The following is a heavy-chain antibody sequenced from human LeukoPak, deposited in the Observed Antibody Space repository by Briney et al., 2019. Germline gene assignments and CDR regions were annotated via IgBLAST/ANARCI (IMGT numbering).Heavy chain of an antibody. CDR2: INWNGGST. Sequence: TGGSLRLSCAASGFTFDDYGMSWVRQAPGKGLEWVSGINWNGGSTGYADSVEGRFAISRDNAKNSLYLQMNSLRAEDTALYYCARDRSMTHFDYWGQGTLVTVSS. J-gene: IGHJ4*02. V-gene: IGHV3-20*04. CDR1: GFTFDDYG. CDR3: ARDRSMTHFDY.